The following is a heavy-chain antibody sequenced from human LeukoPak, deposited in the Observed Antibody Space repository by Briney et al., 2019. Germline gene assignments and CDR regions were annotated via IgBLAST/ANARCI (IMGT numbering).Heavy chain of an antibody. CDR2: IIPIFGIA. V-gene: IGHV1-69*04. Sequence: SVKVSCKASGGTFSSYAMSWVRQAPGQGLEWMGRIIPIFGIANYAQKFQGRVTITADKSTSIAYMELSSLRSEDTAVYYCARDSTYYYDSSGYYYFDYWGQGTLVTVSS. CDR3: ARDSTYYYDSSGYYYFDY. J-gene: IGHJ4*02. D-gene: IGHD3-22*01. CDR1: GGTFSSYA.